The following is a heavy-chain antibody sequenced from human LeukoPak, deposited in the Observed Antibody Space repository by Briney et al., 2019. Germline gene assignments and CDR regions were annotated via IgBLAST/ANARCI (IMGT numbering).Heavy chain of an antibody. J-gene: IGHJ5*02. CDR1: GGSLSGYY. D-gene: IGHD2-15*01. V-gene: IGHV4-34*01. CDR2: INHSGST. CDR3: ARGRYCSGGSCYSRNWFDP. Sequence: PSETLSLTCAVSGGSLSGYYWTWIRQPPGKGLEWIGEINHSGSTNYNPSLKSRVTISVDTSRKQFFLRLSSVTAADTAMYYCARGRYCSGGSCYSRNWFDPWGQGTLVTVSS.